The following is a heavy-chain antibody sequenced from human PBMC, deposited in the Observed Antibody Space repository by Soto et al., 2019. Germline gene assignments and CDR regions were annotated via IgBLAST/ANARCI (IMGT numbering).Heavy chain of an antibody. CDR1: GFSLSTSGVG. J-gene: IGHJ3*02. CDR3: AHSGYCRGGSCYSENAFDI. Sequence: SGPTLVNPTQTLTLTCTFSGFSLSTSGVGVGWIRQPPGKALEWLALIYWDDDARYSPSLKSRLTITKDTSKNQVVLTMTNVDPVDTATYYCAHSGYCRGGSCYSENAFDIWGQGTMVTVSS. CDR2: IYWDDDA. V-gene: IGHV2-5*02. D-gene: IGHD2-15*01.